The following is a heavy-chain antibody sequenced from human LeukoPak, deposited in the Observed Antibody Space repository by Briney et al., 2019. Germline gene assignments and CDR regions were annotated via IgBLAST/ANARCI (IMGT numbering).Heavy chain of an antibody. CDR2: ISAYNGNT. CDR1: GYTFTSYG. CDR3: ARVFLAAAGPGEGDY. D-gene: IGHD6-13*01. J-gene: IGHJ4*02. Sequence: ASVKVSCKASGYTFTSYGISWVRQAPGQGLEWMGWISAYNGNTNYAQKLQGRVTMTTDTSTGTAYMELRSLRSDDTAVYYCARVFLAAAGPGEGDYWGQGTLVTVSS. V-gene: IGHV1-18*01.